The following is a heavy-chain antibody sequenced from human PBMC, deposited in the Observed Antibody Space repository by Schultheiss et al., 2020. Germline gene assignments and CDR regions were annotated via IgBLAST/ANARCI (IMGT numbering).Heavy chain of an antibody. Sequence: GGSLRLSCAASGFTLSSYWMHWVRQAPGKGLVWVSRINSDGSSTGYADSVKGRFTISRDNAKNTLYLQMNSLRAEDTAVYYCAKDITHDYGDYDFDYWGKGTLVTVSS. CDR3: AKDITHDYGDYDFDY. CDR1: GFTLSSYW. CDR2: INSDGSST. D-gene: IGHD4-17*01. J-gene: IGHJ4*02. V-gene: IGHV3-74*01.